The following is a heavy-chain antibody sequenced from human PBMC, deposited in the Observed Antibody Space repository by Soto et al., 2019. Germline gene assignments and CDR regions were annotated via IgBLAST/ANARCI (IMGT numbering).Heavy chain of an antibody. Sequence: EVQLLESGGGLVQPGGSLRLSCAASGFTFSSYAMSWVRQAPGKGLEWVSAISGSGGSTYYADSVKGRFTISRDNSKNTLYLQMNSLRAEDTAVYDCAKGYGLAVTHFDDWGQGTLVTVSS. D-gene: IGHD4-17*01. CDR2: ISGSGGST. CDR3: AKGYGLAVTHFDD. CDR1: GFTFSSYA. V-gene: IGHV3-23*01. J-gene: IGHJ4*02.